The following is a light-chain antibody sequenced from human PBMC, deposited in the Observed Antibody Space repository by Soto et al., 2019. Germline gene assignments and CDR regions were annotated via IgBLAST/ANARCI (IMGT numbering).Light chain of an antibody. CDR1: RGDLGSYNL. CDR2: EET. Sequence: QSALTQPASVSGSPGQSITISCTGTRGDLGSYNLVSWYQQSPRKAPKLLISEETKRPSGISNRFSGSKSGNTASLTISGLQPEDEADYYCCSYAGSSTLIFGAGTKVTVL. CDR3: CSYAGSSTLI. J-gene: IGLJ2*01. V-gene: IGLV2-23*01.